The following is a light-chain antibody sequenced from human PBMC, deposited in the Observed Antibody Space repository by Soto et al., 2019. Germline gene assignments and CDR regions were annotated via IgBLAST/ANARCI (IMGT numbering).Light chain of an antibody. Sequence: QSALTQPASVSGSPGQSITISCTGTSSDVGGSNYVSWYQQHPGKAPKLIIFDVSHRPSGFSNRFSGSKSGNTASLTISGLQAEDEAGYYCSSYTSSSTYVFGTGTKLTVL. CDR1: SSDVGGSNY. V-gene: IGLV2-14*03. J-gene: IGLJ1*01. CDR2: DVS. CDR3: SSYTSSSTYV.